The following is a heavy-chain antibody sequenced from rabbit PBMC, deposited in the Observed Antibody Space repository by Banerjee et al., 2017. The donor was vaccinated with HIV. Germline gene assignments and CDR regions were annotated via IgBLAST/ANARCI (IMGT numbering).Heavy chain of an antibody. V-gene: IGHV1S45*01. CDR3: AINTPHYGGYGGYGYAALDL. J-gene: IGHJ6*01. Sequence: QQQLVESGGGLVKPGASLTLTCKASGFSFSNKAVMCWVRQAPGKGLEWLACINSITGKAVYANWPKGRFTISKTSSTTVTLQMTSLTAADTATYFCAINTPHYGGYGGYGYAALDLWGPGTLVTVS. D-gene: IGHD6-1*01. CDR1: GFSFSNKAV. CDR2: INSITGKA.